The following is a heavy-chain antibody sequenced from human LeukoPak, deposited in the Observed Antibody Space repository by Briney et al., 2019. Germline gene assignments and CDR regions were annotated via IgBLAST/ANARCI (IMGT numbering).Heavy chain of an antibody. CDR1: GFTFSSYS. CDR3: AKGFGRRIDY. CDR2: ISSSSTYI. Sequence: GGSLRLSCAAPGFTFSSYSMNWVRQAPGKGLEWVSSISSSSTYIYYADSVKGRFTISRDNAKNSLYLQMNSLRAEDTALYYCAKGFGRRIDYWGQGTLVTVSS. V-gene: IGHV3-21*04. J-gene: IGHJ4*02. D-gene: IGHD3-10*01.